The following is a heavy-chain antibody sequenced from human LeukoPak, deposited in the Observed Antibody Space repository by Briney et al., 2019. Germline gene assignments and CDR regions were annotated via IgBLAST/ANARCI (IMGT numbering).Heavy chain of an antibody. Sequence: PSETLSLTCAVYGGSFSGYYWSWIRQPPGKGLEWIGYIYYSGSTNYNPSLKSRVTISVDTSKNQFSLKLSSVTAADTAVYYCARDRLRWPKIDYWGQGTLVTVSS. CDR2: IYYSGST. J-gene: IGHJ4*02. CDR1: GGSFSGYY. CDR3: ARDRLRWPKIDY. D-gene: IGHD4-23*01. V-gene: IGHV4-59*01.